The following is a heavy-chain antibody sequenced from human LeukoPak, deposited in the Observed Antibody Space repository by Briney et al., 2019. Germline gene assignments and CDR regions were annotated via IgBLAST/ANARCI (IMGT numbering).Heavy chain of an antibody. CDR1: GGSISSYY. D-gene: IGHD6-13*01. Sequence: SETLSLTCTVSGGSISSYYWSWIRQPPGKGLEWIGYIYYSGSTNYNPSLKSRVTISVDTSKNQFSLKLSSVTAADTAVYYCARRAGRIAAFDYWGQGTLVTVSS. CDR2: IYYSGST. J-gene: IGHJ4*02. CDR3: ARRAGRIAAFDY. V-gene: IGHV4-59*08.